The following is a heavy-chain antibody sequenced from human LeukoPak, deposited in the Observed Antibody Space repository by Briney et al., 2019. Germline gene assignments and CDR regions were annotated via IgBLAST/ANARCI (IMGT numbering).Heavy chain of an antibody. CDR3: ARVRTYDGYNFIDF. CDR2: LFNIGTF. D-gene: IGHD5-24*01. Sequence: SETLSLPCPVSGGSISGYYSSWIRPPPGQGLDYIGYLFNIGTFSYKPSLQSRVSMSMDKSKNQFFLRLTSVTAADTAVYYCARVRTYDGYNFIDFWGRGTLVAVPS. CDR1: GGSISGYY. V-gene: IGHV4-59*08. J-gene: IGHJ4*02.